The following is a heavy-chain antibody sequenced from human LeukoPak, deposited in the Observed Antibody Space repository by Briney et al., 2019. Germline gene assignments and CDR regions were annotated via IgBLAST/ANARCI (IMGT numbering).Heavy chain of an antibody. CDR2: IYYSGST. V-gene: IGHV4-59*08. CDR3: ARAPAHREAVAGNSAPLLFDY. J-gene: IGHJ4*02. CDR1: GGSISSYY. Sequence: SETLSLTCTVSGGSISSYYWSWIRQPPGKGLEWIGYIYYSGSTNYNPSLKSRVTISVDTSKNQFSLKLSSATAADTAVYYCARAPAHREAVAGNSAPLLFDYWGQGTLVTVSS. D-gene: IGHD6-19*01.